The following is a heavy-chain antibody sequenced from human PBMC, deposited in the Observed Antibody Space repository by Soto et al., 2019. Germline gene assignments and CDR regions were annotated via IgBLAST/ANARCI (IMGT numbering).Heavy chain of an antibody. J-gene: IGHJ4*02. CDR1: GFTFSRSA. Sequence: SVKVSCKASGFTFSRSAVQWVRQARGQRLEWIGWIVVGSGNTDYAQKFQERVNITRDMSTSTAYMGLSSLRSEDTAVFYCAAVDHDLWSGYHPPTFDYWGQGTLVTVSS. CDR2: IVVGSGNT. V-gene: IGHV1-58*01. CDR3: AAVDHDLWSGYHPPTFDY. D-gene: IGHD3-3*01.